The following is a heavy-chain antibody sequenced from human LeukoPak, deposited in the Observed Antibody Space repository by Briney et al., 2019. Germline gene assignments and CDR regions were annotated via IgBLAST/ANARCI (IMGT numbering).Heavy chain of an antibody. Sequence: GGSLRLSCAASGFTFSSCSMNWVRQAPGKGLEWVSSISSSSYIYYADSVKGRFTISRDNAKNSLYLQMNSLRAEDTAVYYCARGKWDSSGWSSFDYWGQGTLLTVSS. CDR1: GFTFSSCS. D-gene: IGHD6-19*01. CDR3: ARGKWDSSGWSSFDY. J-gene: IGHJ4*02. CDR2: ISSSSYI. V-gene: IGHV3-21*01.